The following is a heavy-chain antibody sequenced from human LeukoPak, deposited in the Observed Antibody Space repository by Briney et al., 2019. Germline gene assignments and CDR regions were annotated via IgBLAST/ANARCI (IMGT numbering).Heavy chain of an antibody. CDR2: MNPNSGNT. D-gene: IGHD3-10*01. V-gene: IGHV1-8*02. J-gene: IGHJ6*03. CDR1: GYTFTSYG. Sequence: ASVKVSCKASGYTFTSYGISWVRQAPGQGLEWMGWMNPNSGNTGYAQKFQGRVTMNRNTSISTAYMELSSLRSEDTAVYYCARGPFGVWFGELSRYYSYYYMDVWGKGTTVTISS. CDR3: ARGPFGVWFGELSRYYSYYYMDV.